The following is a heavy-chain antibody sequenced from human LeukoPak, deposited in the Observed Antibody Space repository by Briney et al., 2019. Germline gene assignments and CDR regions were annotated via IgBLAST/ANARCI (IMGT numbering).Heavy chain of an antibody. CDR1: GFTFSSYA. CDR2: ISGSSSST. V-gene: IGHV3-23*01. J-gene: IGHJ3*02. D-gene: IGHD4-17*01. CDR3: ATQYGDYPWTAFHM. Sequence: GGSLRLSCAASGFTFSSYAMSWVRQAPGKGLEWVSAISGSSSSTYYADSVKGRFTISRDNSKNTLYLQMNSLRAEDTAVYYCATQYGDYPWTAFHMWGQGTMVTVSS.